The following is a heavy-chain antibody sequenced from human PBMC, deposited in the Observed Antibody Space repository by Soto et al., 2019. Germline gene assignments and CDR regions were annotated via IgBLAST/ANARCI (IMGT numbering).Heavy chain of an antibody. CDR3: ARGSSGWSSREYFQH. J-gene: IGHJ1*01. Sequence: EVQLVESGGGLVKPGGSLRLSCAASGFTFSSYSMNWVRQAPGKGLEWVSSISSSSSYIYYADSVKGRFTISRDNAKNSLYLQMNSLRAEDTAVYYCARGSSGWSSREYFQHWGQGTLVTVSS. CDR2: ISSSSSYI. V-gene: IGHV3-21*01. D-gene: IGHD6-19*01. CDR1: GFTFSSYS.